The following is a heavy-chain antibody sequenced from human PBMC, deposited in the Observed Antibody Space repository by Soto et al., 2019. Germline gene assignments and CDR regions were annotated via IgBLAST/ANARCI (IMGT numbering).Heavy chain of an antibody. D-gene: IGHD3-10*01. J-gene: IGHJ3*02. Sequence: QVQLVESGGGVVQPGRSLRLSCAASGFTFSSYGMHWVRQAPGKGLEWVAVIWYDGSNKYYADSVKGRFTISRDNSKNTLYLQMNSQRAEDTAVYYCARYGDQAFDIWGQGTMVTVSS. CDR3: ARYGDQAFDI. V-gene: IGHV3-33*01. CDR1: GFTFSSYG. CDR2: IWYDGSNK.